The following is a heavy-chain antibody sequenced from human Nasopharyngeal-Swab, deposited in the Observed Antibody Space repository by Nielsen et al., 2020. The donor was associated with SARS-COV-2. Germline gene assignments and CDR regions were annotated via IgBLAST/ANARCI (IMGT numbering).Heavy chain of an antibody. J-gene: IGHJ4*02. CDR1: GGSISSSNW. V-gene: IGHV4-4*02. CDR3: ARDRDAAAAGTIN. D-gene: IGHD6-13*01. CDR2: IYYSGST. Sequence: SETLSLTCAVSGGSISSSNWWSWVRQPPGKGLEWIGSIYYSGSTYYNPSLKSRVTISVDTSKNQFSLKLSSVTAADTAVYYCARDRDAAAAGTINWGQGTLVTVSS.